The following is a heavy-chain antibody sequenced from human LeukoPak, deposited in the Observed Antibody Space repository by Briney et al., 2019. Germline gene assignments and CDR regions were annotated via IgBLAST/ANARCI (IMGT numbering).Heavy chain of an antibody. CDR1: GYTFTSYY. V-gene: IGHV1-46*03. CDR3: TRVMQWSPRWAFDI. D-gene: IGHD3-16*01. J-gene: IGHJ3*02. Sequence: ASVKVSCKASGYTFTSYYMHWVRQAPGQGLEWMGIINPSGGSTSYAQKFQGRVTMTRDTSTSTVYLELSSLRSEEPAVYYCTRVMQWSPRWAFDIWGQGTMVTVSS. CDR2: INPSGGST.